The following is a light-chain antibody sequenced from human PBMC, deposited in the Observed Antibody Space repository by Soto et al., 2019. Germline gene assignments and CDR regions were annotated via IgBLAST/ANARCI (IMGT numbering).Light chain of an antibody. J-gene: IGKJ1*01. CDR2: KAS. CDR3: QQYSSYPRT. V-gene: IGKV1-5*03. CDR1: QTIRNW. Sequence: DIQMTQSPFTLSAFLGDRVTITCRASQTIRNWLAWYQQKPGKAPKLLIYKASGLEGGVPSRFSGSGSGTEFTHTINNLLPDDFATYFCQQYSSYPRTFGQGTKVES.